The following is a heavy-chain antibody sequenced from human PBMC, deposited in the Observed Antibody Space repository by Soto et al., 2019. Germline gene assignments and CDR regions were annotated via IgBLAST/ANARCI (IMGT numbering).Heavy chain of an antibody. V-gene: IGHV3-23*01. CDR2: ISVSGTTT. J-gene: IGHJ4*02. CDR1: GFTFTNYA. D-gene: IGHD3-10*01. CDR3: ARDLFLQGYYGSGNYYALDY. Sequence: GGSLRLSCAASGFTFTNYAMNWVRQAPGKGLEWVSSISVSGTTTYYADSVQGRFTISRDNSRHTLYLEMNSLRAEDTAVYYCARDLFLQGYYGSGNYYALDYWGQGTLVTVSS.